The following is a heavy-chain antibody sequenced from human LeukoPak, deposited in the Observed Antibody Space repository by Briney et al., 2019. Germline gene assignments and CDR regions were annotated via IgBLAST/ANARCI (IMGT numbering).Heavy chain of an antibody. CDR2: IYTSGST. D-gene: IGHD1-26*01. J-gene: IGHJ4*02. CDR1: GGSISSYY. CDR3: ASGVGASPFDY. Sequence: SETLSLTCTVSGGSISSYYWSWIRQPAGKGLGWIGRIYTSGSTNYNPSLKSRVTMSVDTSKNQFSLKLSSVTAADTAVYYCASGVGASPFDYWGQGTLVTVSS. V-gene: IGHV4-4*07.